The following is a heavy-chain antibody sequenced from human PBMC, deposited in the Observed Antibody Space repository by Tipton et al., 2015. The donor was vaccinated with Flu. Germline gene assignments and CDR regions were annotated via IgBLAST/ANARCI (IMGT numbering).Heavy chain of an antibody. J-gene: IGHJ6*02. CDR1: GASINSNF. D-gene: IGHD2-8*02. CDR3: ARVKSYWLNGLDV. Sequence: TLSLTCTVSGASINSNFWSWIRQSPGKGLEWIGYIYSGGSTKYNPYFESRVTMSIDTSKNQFSLRVTSVTAADTAVYYCARVKSYWLNGLDVWGQGTTVTVSS. V-gene: IGHV4-59*12. CDR2: IYSGGST.